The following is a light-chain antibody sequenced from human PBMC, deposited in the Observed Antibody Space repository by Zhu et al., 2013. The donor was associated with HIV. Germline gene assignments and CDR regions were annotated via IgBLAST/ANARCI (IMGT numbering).Light chain of an antibody. J-gene: IGKJ2*01. CDR3: QQYGTVPYT. V-gene: IGKV3-20*01. CDR1: QTVDNNY. CDR2: GAS. Sequence: EIVLTQSPGTVSLSPGERGTLSCGASQTVDNNYLAWYQVKPGQGPRLLIHGASNRATGTPHRFSGSGSGTDFTLTISGLEPEDFAVYYCQQYGTVPYTFGQGTKLEIK.